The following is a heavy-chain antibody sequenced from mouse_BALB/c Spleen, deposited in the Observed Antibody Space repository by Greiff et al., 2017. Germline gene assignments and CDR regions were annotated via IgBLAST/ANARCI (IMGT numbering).Heavy chain of an antibody. CDR1: GFSLTSYG. J-gene: IGHJ4*01. Sequence: QVQLKESGPGLVAPSQSLSITCTVSGFSLTSYGVHWVRQPPGKGLEWLGVIWAGGSTNYNSALMSRLSISKDNSKSQVFLKMNSLQTDDTAMYYCARGSPYGYSAMDYWGQGTSVTVSS. V-gene: IGHV2-9*02. CDR3: ARGSPYGYSAMDY. CDR2: IWAGGST. D-gene: IGHD2-10*02.